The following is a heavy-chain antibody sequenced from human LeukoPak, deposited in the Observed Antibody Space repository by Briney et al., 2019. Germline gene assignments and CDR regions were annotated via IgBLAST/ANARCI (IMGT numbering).Heavy chain of an antibody. Sequence: GGSLRLSCAASGFTFDDYAMHWVRQAPGKGLEWVSGISWNSGSIGYADSVKGRFTISRDNAKNSLYLQMNSLRAEDTALYYCAKGALYSSGWYGPYDYWGQGTLVTVSS. V-gene: IGHV3-9*01. CDR1: GFTFDDYA. CDR2: ISWNSGSI. D-gene: IGHD6-19*01. CDR3: AKGALYSSGWYGPYDY. J-gene: IGHJ4*02.